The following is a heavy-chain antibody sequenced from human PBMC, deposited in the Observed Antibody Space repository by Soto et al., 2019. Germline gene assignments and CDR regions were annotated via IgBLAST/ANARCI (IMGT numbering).Heavy chain of an antibody. Sequence: GGSLRLSCAASGFTFSSYSMNWVRQAPGKGLEWVSYISSSSSTIYYADSVKGRFTISRDNAKNSLYLQMNSLRDEDTAVYYCARDRLGYCSGGSCQQLYYYYGMDVWGQGTTVTVSS. V-gene: IGHV3-48*02. CDR3: ARDRLGYCSGGSCQQLYYYYGMDV. CDR1: GFTFSSYS. J-gene: IGHJ6*02. D-gene: IGHD2-15*01. CDR2: ISSSSSTI.